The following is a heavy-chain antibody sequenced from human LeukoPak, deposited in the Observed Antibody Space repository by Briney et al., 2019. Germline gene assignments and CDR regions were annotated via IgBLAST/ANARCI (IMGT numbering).Heavy chain of an antibody. J-gene: IGHJ2*01. CDR1: GFNFARYW. CDR3: ARLIDWYFDL. V-gene: IGHV5-51*01. Sequence: GESLKIPCEGSGFNFARYWIGWVRQMPGKGLDYMGIIYIGHSDARYSPSFQGHVTMSADKSTGTAFLQWSSLQASDTGIYYCARLIDWYFDLWGRGTLVTVSS. CDR2: IYIGHSDA.